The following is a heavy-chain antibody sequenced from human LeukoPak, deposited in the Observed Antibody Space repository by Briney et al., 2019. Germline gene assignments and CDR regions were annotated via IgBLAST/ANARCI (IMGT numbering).Heavy chain of an antibody. CDR1: GGTFSSYA. V-gene: IGHV1-69*04. CDR2: IIPILGIA. D-gene: IGHD4-17*01. J-gene: IGHJ3*02. CDR3: AREGIDYGDYVLNPIKDAFDI. Sequence: GASVTVSCKASGGTFSSYAISWVRQAPGQGLEWMGRIIPILGIANYAQKFQGRVTITADKSTSTAYMELSSLRSEDTAVYYCAREGIDYGDYVLNPIKDAFDIWGQGTMVTVSS.